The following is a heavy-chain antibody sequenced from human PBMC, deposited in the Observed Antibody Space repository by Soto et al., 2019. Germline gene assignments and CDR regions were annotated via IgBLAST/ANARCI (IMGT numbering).Heavy chain of an antibody. J-gene: IGHJ4*02. V-gene: IGHV4-39*01. Sequence: SETLSLTCTVSGDSITSNSYFWAWIRQPPGKGLDWIGSIYYSGTTYYNPSLKSRVTTSVDRSKNQFSLKLSSVTAADTAVYYCARHFSVDYFDYWGQGALVTVSS. CDR2: IYYSGTT. CDR3: ARHFSVDYFDY. CDR1: GDSITSNSYF.